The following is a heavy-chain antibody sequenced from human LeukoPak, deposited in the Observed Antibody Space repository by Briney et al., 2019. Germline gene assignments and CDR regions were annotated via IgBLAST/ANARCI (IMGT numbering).Heavy chain of an antibody. Sequence: GGSLRLSCAASGFSFSRYWMSWVRQSPGKGPEWVANINEDGRDKGYVDSVKGRFIMSRDNRRNSLYLQMNDLRDDDTGIYYCVRDYTHDGDYEFWGQGTSVTVSS. V-gene: IGHV3-7*01. J-gene: IGHJ4*02. D-gene: IGHD4-17*01. CDR3: VRDYTHDGDYEF. CDR1: GFSFSRYW. CDR2: INEDGRDK.